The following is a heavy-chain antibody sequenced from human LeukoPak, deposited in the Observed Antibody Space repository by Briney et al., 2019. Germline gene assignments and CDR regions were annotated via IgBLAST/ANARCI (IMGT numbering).Heavy chain of an antibody. CDR1: GGSISSGGYF. D-gene: IGHD1-26*01. J-gene: IGHJ4*02. CDR3: TRVGVEATEFDY. V-gene: IGHV4-30-2*01. Sequence: PSGTLSLTCAVSGGSISSGGYFWSWIRQPPGKGLEWIGYIYHSGSTYYNPSLKSRVTISVDRSKNQFSLKLSSVTAADTAVYYCTRVGVEATEFDYWGQGTPVTVSS. CDR2: IYHSGST.